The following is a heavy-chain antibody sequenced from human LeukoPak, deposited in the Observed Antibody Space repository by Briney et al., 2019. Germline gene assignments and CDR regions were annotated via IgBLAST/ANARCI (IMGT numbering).Heavy chain of an antibody. Sequence: SQTLSLTCALSRDTLSINSGACDWIRQSPSRGLEWLGRTYYKSKWFYDFALSVKSRITINPDAPKNQFSLQLNSVTPKDTAVDYCAKNYCYSNWFDPWGQGTLVTVSS. CDR1: RDTLSINSGA. CDR3: AKNYCYSNWFDP. V-gene: IGHV6-1*01. CDR2: TYYKSKWFY. D-gene: IGHD4-11*01. J-gene: IGHJ5*02.